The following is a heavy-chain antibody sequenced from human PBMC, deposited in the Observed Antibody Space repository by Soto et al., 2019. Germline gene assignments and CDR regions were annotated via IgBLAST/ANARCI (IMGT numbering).Heavy chain of an antibody. CDR1: GYTFINYA. D-gene: IGHD4-17*01. J-gene: IGHJ5*02. V-gene: IGHV7-4-1*02. CDR2: INTNSGSP. Sequence: ASVKVSCKASGYTFINYAMNWVRQAPGQGLEWMGWINTNSGSPTYAQAFTGRFVFSVDTSVTTAYLEISSLKAEDTAIYYCARALYGDYGGDVNWLDPWGQGTLVTVSS. CDR3: ARALYGDYGGDVNWLDP.